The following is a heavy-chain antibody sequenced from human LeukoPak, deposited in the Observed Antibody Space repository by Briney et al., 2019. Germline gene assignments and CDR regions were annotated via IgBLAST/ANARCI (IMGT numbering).Heavy chain of an antibody. CDR2: INAGNGNT. CDR1: GYTFTSYT. J-gene: IGHJ4*02. D-gene: IGHD3-10*01. V-gene: IGHV1-3*01. CDR3: ARSAAYYGSGSYPDY. Sequence: ASVKVSCKASGYTFTSYTIHWVRQAPGQRLEWMGWINAGNGNTKYSQKFQGRVTITRDTSASTAYMELSSLRSEDTAVYHCARSAAYYGSGSYPDYWGQGTLVTVSS.